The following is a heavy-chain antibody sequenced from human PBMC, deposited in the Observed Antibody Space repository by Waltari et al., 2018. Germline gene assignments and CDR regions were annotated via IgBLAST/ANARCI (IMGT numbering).Heavy chain of an antibody. CDR3: ARGPSDSTNNFFVGDF. J-gene: IGHJ4*02. D-gene: IGHD1-26*01. CDR2: IKSDGKRT. CDR1: GFPFSGYW. Sequence: DVQMVESGGGLVQPGGSLRLSCAGSGFPFSGYWMHWVRQAPGKGLVWGSQIKSDGKRTTHADSVKGRFTISRDNAKTTLYLQLHSLRVEDTSMYYCARGPSDSTNNFFVGDFWGQGTPVTVSS. V-gene: IGHV3-74*01.